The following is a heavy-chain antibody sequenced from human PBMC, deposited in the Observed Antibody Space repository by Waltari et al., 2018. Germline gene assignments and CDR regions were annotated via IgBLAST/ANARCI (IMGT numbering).Heavy chain of an antibody. V-gene: IGHV4-59*08. CDR1: GGSISSHY. J-gene: IGHJ5*02. D-gene: IGHD3-10*01. Sequence: QVQLQESGPGLVKPSETLSLTCTVSGGSISSHYWSWIRQPPGKGLEWIGSIYHSGSSYYNPSLSVLVTIAVDTSKNQFSLKLSSVTAADTAVYYCARLPYYYGSGSYSNWFDPWGQGTLVTVSS. CDR2: IYHSGSS. CDR3: ARLPYYYGSGSYSNWFDP.